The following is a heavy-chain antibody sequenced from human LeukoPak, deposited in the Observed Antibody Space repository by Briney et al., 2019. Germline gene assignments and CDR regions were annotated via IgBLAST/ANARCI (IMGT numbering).Heavy chain of an antibody. CDR2: IRSKANSYVT. J-gene: IGHJ1*01. Sequence: GGSLRLSCAASGFTFSGSAMHWVRQASGKGLEWVGRIRSKANSYVTAYAASVKGRFTISRDDSKNTAYLQMNSLKTEDTAVYYCTRSYCSSTSCYSEYFQHWGQGTLVTVSS. V-gene: IGHV3-73*01. CDR1: GFTFSGSA. CDR3: TRSYCSSTSCYSEYFQH. D-gene: IGHD2-2*01.